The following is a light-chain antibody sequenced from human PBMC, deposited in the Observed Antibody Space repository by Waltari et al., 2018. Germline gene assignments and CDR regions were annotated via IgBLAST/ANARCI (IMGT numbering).Light chain of an antibody. CDR3: QQSYSTTRMYT. Sequence: DIQMTQSPSSLFASVGDKVTITCRRSKSISSYLIWYQQKPGETPNLLMYAASSFQSGVPSRFSGSGSGTDFTLTISSLQPEDVSTYYCQQSYSTTRMYTFGQGTKLEIK. CDR1: KSISSY. CDR2: AAS. V-gene: IGKV1-39*01. J-gene: IGKJ2*01.